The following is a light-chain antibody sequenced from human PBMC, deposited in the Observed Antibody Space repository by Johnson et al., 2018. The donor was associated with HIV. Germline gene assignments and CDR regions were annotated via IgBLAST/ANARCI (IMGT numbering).Light chain of an antibody. CDR3: GKWDSSLKAPCV. CDR2: ENN. V-gene: IGLV1-51*02. Sequence: QSVLTQPPSVSAAPGQKVTISCSGSSSNIGSNYVSWYQQLPGTAPKILIYENNKRPSGISDRFSGSKSGTPATLGITGLQTGDEADYYCGKWDSSLKAPCVFGTGTKVTLL. CDR1: SSNIGSNY. J-gene: IGLJ1*01.